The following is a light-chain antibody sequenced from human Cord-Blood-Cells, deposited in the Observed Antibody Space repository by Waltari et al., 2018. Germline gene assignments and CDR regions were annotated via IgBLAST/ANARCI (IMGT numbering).Light chain of an antibody. CDR3: QQYKNWPPLT. CDR2: GAS. Sequence: IVMTQSPATLSVSPGERATLSCRASQSVSSNLAWYQQKPGQAPRPRIYGASTRATSIPARFSGSGSGTEFTLTISSLQSEDFAVYYCQQYKNWPPLTFGGGTKVEIK. V-gene: IGKV3-15*01. CDR1: QSVSSN. J-gene: IGKJ4*01.